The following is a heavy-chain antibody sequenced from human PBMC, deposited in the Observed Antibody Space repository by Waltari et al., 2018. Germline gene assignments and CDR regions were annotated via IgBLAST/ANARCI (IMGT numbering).Heavy chain of an antibody. V-gene: IGHV3-30*03. D-gene: IGHD7-27*01. Sequence: QVQLVESGGGVVQPGRSLRLSCADSRFTFRRSGMHWVRQAPGKGLEWVAVISDDGSNKYYADSVKGRFTISRDNSKNTLYLQMNSLRAEDTAVYYCAILWGSSPYWGQGTLVTVSS. CDR2: ISDDGSNK. J-gene: IGHJ4*02. CDR3: AILWGSSPY. CDR1: RFTFRRSG.